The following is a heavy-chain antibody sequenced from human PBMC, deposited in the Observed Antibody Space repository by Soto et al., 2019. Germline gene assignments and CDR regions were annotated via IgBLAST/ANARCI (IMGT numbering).Heavy chain of an antibody. CDR1: GGSISSGGYY. Sequence: PSETLSLTCTVSGGSISSGGYYWSWIRQHPGKGLEWIGYIYYSGSTYYNPSLKSRVTISVDTSKNQFSLKLSSVTAADTAVYYCARVESLWFGDLGPYGMDVWGQGTTVTVSS. CDR2: IYYSGST. D-gene: IGHD3-10*01. CDR3: ARVESLWFGDLGPYGMDV. J-gene: IGHJ6*02. V-gene: IGHV4-31*03.